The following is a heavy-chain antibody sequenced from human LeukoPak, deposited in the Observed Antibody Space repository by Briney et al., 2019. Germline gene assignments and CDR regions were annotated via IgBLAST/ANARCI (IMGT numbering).Heavy chain of an antibody. Sequence: SETLSLTCAVYGGSFSGYYWSWIRQPPGKGLEWIGEINHSGSTNYNPSLKSRVTMSVDTSKNQFSLKLSSVTAADTAVYYCARVPPRGYSSSWYRQYYYYGMDVWGQGTTVTVSS. V-gene: IGHV4-34*01. CDR1: GGSFSGYY. D-gene: IGHD6-13*01. CDR3: ARVPPRGYSSSWYRQYYYYGMDV. J-gene: IGHJ6*02. CDR2: INHSGST.